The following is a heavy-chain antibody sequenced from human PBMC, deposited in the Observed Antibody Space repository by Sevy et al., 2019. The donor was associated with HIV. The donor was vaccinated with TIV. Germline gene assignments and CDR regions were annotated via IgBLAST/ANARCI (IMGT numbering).Heavy chain of an antibody. D-gene: IGHD5-12*01. CDR3: ARGGSDGNY. CDR2: INAASGVT. J-gene: IGHJ4*02. CDR1: GYTFSDYS. Sequence: ASVKVSCKASGYTFSDYSIYWIRQAPGQGFEWMGWINAASGVTNFAQKFQGRVTMTRDKSINTAYMEVYRLTSDDTADYYCARGGSDGNYWGQGTLVTVSS. V-gene: IGHV1-2*02.